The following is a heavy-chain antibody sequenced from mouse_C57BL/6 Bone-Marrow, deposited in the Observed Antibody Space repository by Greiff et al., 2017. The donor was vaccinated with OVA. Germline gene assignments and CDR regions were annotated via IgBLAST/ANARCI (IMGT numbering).Heavy chain of an antibody. V-gene: IGHV2-9-1*01. D-gene: IGHD1-1*01. CDR3: ARIPYYGSSYWYFDV. CDR2: IWTGGGT. J-gene: IGHJ1*03. Sequence: QVQLQQSGPGLVAPSQSLSITCTVSGFSLTSYAISWVRQPPGKGLEWLGVIWTGGGTNYNSALKSRLSISKDNSKSQDFLKMNSLQTDDTARYYCARIPYYGSSYWYFDVWGTGTTVTVSS. CDR1: GFSLTSYA.